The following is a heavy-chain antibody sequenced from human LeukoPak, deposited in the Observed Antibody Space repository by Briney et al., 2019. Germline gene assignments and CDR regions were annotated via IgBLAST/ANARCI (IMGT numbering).Heavy chain of an antibody. CDR2: IYYSGST. Sequence: SQTLSPTCTVSGGSISSGGYYWSWIRQHPGKGLEWIGYIYYSGSTYYNPSLKSRVTISVDTSKNQFSLKLSSVTAADTAVYYCARVNHCSSTSCYAFDYWGQGTLVTVSS. CDR1: GGSISSGGYY. V-gene: IGHV4-31*03. J-gene: IGHJ4*02. D-gene: IGHD2-2*01. CDR3: ARVNHCSSTSCYAFDY.